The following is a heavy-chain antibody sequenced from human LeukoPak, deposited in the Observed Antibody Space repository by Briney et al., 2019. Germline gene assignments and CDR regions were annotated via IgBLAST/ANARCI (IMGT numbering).Heavy chain of an antibody. CDR1: GGTFSSYA. CDR3: ARKGDCSGGSCSRFDY. CDR2: IIPIFGTA. D-gene: IGHD2-15*01. J-gene: IGHJ4*02. Sequence: SVKVSCKASGGTFSSYAISWVRQAPGQGLEWMGGIIPIFGTANYAQKFQGRVTITADESTSTAYMELSSLRSEDTAVYYCARKGDCSGGSCSRFDYWGQGTLVTVSS. V-gene: IGHV1-69*01.